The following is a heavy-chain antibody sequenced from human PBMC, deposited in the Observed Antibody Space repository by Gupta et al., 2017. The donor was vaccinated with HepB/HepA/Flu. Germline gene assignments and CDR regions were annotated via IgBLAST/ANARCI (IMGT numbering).Heavy chain of an antibody. Sequence: EVQLVESGGGLVQPGRSLRLSCAAPGFTFEDYAMHWVRQAPGKGLEWVSGISWNSGSIGYADSVKGRFTISRDNAKNSLYLQMNSLRAEDTALYYCARYIAAAGTALDAFDIWGQGTMVTVSS. D-gene: IGHD6-13*01. V-gene: IGHV3-9*01. CDR3: ARYIAAAGTALDAFDI. CDR1: GFTFEDYA. J-gene: IGHJ3*02. CDR2: ISWNSGSI.